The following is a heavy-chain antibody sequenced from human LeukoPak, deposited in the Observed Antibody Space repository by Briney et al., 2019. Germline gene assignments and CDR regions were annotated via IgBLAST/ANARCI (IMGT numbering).Heavy chain of an antibody. V-gene: IGHV5-51*01. D-gene: IGHD3-10*01. CDR3: ARLGGGYYYSMDV. J-gene: IGHJ6*02. CDR2: IYPGDSDT. Sequence: GDSLKISCKGSGYSFTSYWIGWVRQMPGKGLEWMGIIYPGDSDTRYSPSFQGQVTTSADRSISTAYLQWSSLKASDTAMYYCARLGGGYYYSMDVWGQGTTVTVSS. CDR1: GYSFTSYW.